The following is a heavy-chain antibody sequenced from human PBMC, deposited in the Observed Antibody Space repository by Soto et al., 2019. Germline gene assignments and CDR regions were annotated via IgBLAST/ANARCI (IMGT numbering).Heavy chain of an antibody. J-gene: IGHJ6*02. D-gene: IGHD6-13*01. CDR2: IKQDGSEK. V-gene: IGHV3-7*03. CDR1: GFTFSSYW. Sequence: GGSLRLSCAASGFTFSSYWMGWVRQAPGKGLEWVANIKQDGSEKYYVDSVKGRFTISRDNAKNSLYLQMNSLRAEDTAVYYCARSYSSSWYIYYYYGMDVWGQGTTVTVSS. CDR3: ARSYSSSWYIYYYYGMDV.